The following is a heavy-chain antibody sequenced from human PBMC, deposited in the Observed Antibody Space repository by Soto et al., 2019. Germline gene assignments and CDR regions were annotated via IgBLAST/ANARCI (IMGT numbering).Heavy chain of an antibody. V-gene: IGHV6-1*01. D-gene: IGHD5-12*01. CDR2: TYYRSKWYN. CDR3: ARVRLVVATIRWVRDYYGMDV. Sequence: SQTLSLTCAISGDSVSSNSAAWNWIRQSPSRGLEWLGRTYYRSKWYNDYAVSVKSRITINPDTSKNQFSLQLNSVTPEDTAVYYCARVRLVVATIRWVRDYYGMDVWGQGTTVTVSS. J-gene: IGHJ6*02. CDR1: GDSVSSNSAA.